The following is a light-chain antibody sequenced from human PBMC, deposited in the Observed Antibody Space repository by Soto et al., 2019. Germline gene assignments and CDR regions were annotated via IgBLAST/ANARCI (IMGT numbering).Light chain of an antibody. Sequence: EIVLTQSPGTLSLSPGERATLSCSASQSVSSSYLAWYPQKPGQAPRLLIYGASSRATGIPDRFSGSGSGTDFTLTISRLEPEDCAVYYCQQYGSSPRTFGQGTKVEIK. V-gene: IGKV3-20*01. CDR1: QSVSSSY. J-gene: IGKJ1*01. CDR3: QQYGSSPRT. CDR2: GAS.